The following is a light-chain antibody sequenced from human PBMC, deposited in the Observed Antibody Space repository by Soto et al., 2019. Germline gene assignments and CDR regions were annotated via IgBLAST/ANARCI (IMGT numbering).Light chain of an antibody. Sequence: EIVLTQSPGTLSLSPVERATLSCRASQSVTSSSLAWYQQQPGQAPRLLIYGASSRASGIPARFSGSGSGTDFTLTISRLEPEDFAVYYCQQYGTSPTFGQGTRLENK. CDR2: GAS. CDR1: QSVTSSS. J-gene: IGKJ5*01. CDR3: QQYGTSPT. V-gene: IGKV3-20*01.